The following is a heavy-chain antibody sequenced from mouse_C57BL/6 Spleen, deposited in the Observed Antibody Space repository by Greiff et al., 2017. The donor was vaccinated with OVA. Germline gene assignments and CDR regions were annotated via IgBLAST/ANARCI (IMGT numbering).Heavy chain of an antibody. Sequence: DVMLVESGGGLVQPGGSLSLSCAASGFTFTDYYMSWVRQPPGKALEWLGFIRNKANGYTTEYSASVKGRFTISRDNSQSILYLQMNALRAEDSATYYCARSSDGYGGYFDYWGQGTTLTVSS. D-gene: IGHD2-3*01. CDR1: GFTFTDYY. CDR3: ARSSDGYGGYFDY. V-gene: IGHV7-3*01. J-gene: IGHJ2*01. CDR2: IRNKANGYTT.